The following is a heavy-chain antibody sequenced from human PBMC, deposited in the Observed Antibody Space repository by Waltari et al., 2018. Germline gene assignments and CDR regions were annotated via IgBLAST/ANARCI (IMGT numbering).Heavy chain of an antibody. D-gene: IGHD1-1*01. CDR3: VKVMGDLGTNYGLDV. CDR2: INRYGSDT. Sequence: EEQLSGSGGGLVQPGGSLRLSCGASGFTFKDFDMTWVRQSPGKGREWGSKINRYGSDTHYADSVRGRFTMSRDNSRGTVSLEMNGLRAADTAVYYCVKVMGDLGTNYGLDVWGRGTTVTVSS. J-gene: IGHJ6*01. V-gene: IGHV3-23*05. CDR1: GFTFKDFD.